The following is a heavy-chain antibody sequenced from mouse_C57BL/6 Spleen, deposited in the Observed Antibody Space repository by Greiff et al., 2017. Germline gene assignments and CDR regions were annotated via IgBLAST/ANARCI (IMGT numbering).Heavy chain of an antibody. CDR3: AKDLGGSSYERYFDV. Sequence: EVQGVESGGGLVKPGGSLKLSCAASGFTFSSYAMSWVRQTPEKRLGWVATISDGGSYTYYPDNVKGRFTISRDTAKNNLYLQMSQLKSEDTAMYYGAKDLGGSSYERYFDVWGTGTTVTVSS. CDR1: GFTFSSYA. D-gene: IGHD1-1*01. V-gene: IGHV5-4*01. CDR2: ISDGGSYT. J-gene: IGHJ1*03.